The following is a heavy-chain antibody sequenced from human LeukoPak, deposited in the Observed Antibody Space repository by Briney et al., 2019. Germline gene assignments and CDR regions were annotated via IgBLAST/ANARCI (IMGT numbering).Heavy chain of an antibody. CDR3: AREGEDYYDSSGYFDY. CDR2: IYYSGST. D-gene: IGHD3-22*01. CDR1: GGSISSYY. J-gene: IGHJ4*02. V-gene: IGHV4-59*12. Sequence: SETLSLTCTVSGGSISSYYWSWIRQPPGKGLEWIGYIYYSGSTNYNPSLKSRVTISVDTSKNQFSLKLSSVTPEDTAVYYCAREGEDYYDSSGYFDYWGQGTLVTVSS.